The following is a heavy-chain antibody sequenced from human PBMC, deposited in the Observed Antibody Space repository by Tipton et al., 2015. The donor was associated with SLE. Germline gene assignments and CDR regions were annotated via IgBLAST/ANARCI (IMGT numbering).Heavy chain of an antibody. D-gene: IGHD4-17*01. CDR3: ARDLTTPYYYFDY. CDR1: GYTFTGYY. J-gene: IGHJ4*02. Sequence: QSGPEVKKPGASVKVSCKASGYTFTGYYMYWVRQAPGQGLEWMGRINPNSGGTNYAQKFQGRVTMTRDTSISTAYMELSRLRSDDTAVYYCARDLTTPYYYFDYWGQGTLVTVSS. V-gene: IGHV1-2*06. CDR2: INPNSGGT.